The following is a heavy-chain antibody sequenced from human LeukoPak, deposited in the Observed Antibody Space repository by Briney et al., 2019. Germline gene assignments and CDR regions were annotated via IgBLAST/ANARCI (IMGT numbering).Heavy chain of an antibody. D-gene: IGHD2-2*02. J-gene: IGHJ6*02. CDR3: ARGEGYCSSTSCYSYGMDV. Sequence: ASVKVSCKASGYTFTSYDINWVRQATGQGLEWMGWMNPNSGSTGYAQKFQGRVTMTRNTSISTAYMELSSLRSEDTAVYYCARGEGYCSSTSCYSYGMDVWGQGTTVTVSS. V-gene: IGHV1-8*01. CDR2: MNPNSGST. CDR1: GYTFTSYD.